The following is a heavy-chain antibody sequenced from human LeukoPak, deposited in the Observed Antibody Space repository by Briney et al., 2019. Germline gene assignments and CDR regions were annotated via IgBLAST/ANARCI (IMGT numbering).Heavy chain of an antibody. CDR3: AKDRGYSSSWYTFDY. V-gene: IGHV3-20*04. J-gene: IGHJ4*02. Sequence: PGGSLRLSCTAFGFTFDDYGLSWVRQVPGKGLEWVSGLNWNGASTGYADSVKGRFTISRDNAKNSLYLQMNSLRAEDTAVYYCAKDRGYSSSWYTFDYWGQGTLVTVSS. D-gene: IGHD6-13*01. CDR2: LNWNGAST. CDR1: GFTFDDYG.